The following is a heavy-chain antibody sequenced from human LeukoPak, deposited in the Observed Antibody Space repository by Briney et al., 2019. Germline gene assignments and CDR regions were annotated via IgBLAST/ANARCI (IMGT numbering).Heavy chain of an antibody. CDR3: ARELAGANWFDP. D-gene: IGHD6-19*01. V-gene: IGHV4-30-2*01. J-gene: IGHJ5*02. Sequence: PSQTLSLTCAVSGGSNSSGGYSWSWIRQPPGKGLEWIGYIYHSGSTYYNPSLKSRVTISVDRSKNQFSLKLSSVTAADTAVYYCARELAGANWFDPWGQGTLVTVSS. CDR1: GGSNSSGGYS. CDR2: IYHSGST.